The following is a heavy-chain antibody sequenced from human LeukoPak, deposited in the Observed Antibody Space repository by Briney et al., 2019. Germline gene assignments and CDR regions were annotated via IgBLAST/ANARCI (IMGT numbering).Heavy chain of an antibody. CDR1: GFTFSGST. D-gene: IGHD4-17*01. CDR3: TSPIHNGDYDYYYGLEL. V-gene: IGHV3-73*01. J-gene: IGHJ6*02. CDR2: IRSKANDYAT. Sequence: GGSLTLSCAASGFTFSGSTMHWVRQASGKGLEWVGRIRSKANDYATAYAASVKGRFTISRDDSKNTAYLQMSSLKNEDTAVYYCTSPIHNGDYDYYYGLELWGQGTTVTVSS.